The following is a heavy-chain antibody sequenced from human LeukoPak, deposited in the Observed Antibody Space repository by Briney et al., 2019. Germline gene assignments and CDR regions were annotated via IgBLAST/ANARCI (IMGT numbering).Heavy chain of an antibody. V-gene: IGHV4-59*04. J-gene: IGHJ4*02. CDR2: IYHSGST. CDR3: AGFSDYDPPY. CDR1: GGSISSYY. Sequence: PSETLSLTCTVSGGSISSYYWGCIRQPPGKGLEWIGNIYHSGSTYYNPSLKSRVTISIDTSKNQFSLKLSSVTAADTAVYYCAGFSDYDPPYWGQGILVTVSS. D-gene: IGHD5-12*01.